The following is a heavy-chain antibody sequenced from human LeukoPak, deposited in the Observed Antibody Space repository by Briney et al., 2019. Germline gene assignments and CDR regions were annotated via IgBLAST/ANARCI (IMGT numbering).Heavy chain of an antibody. J-gene: IGHJ4*02. Sequence: GESLKISCGGSGYSFTSYWIGWVRQMPGKGLEWMGIIYPGDSDTRYSPSFQGQVTISADKSISTAYLQWSSLKASDTAMYYCARRMYYYDSSGYPYYFDYWGQGTLVTVSS. D-gene: IGHD3-22*01. CDR3: ARRMYYYDSSGYPYYFDY. V-gene: IGHV5-51*01. CDR2: IYPGDSDT. CDR1: GYSFTSYW.